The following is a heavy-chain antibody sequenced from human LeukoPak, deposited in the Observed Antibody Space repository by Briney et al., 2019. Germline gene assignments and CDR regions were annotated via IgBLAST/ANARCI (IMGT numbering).Heavy chain of an antibody. CDR3: ARVGDGSSSGYYYHYYYYYGMDV. J-gene: IGHJ6*02. V-gene: IGHV4-59*01. CDR1: GGSISSYY. Sequence: SETLSLTCTVSGGSISSYYWSWIRQPPGKGLEWIGYIYYSGSTNYNPSLKSRVTISVDTSKNQFSLKLSSVTAADTAVYHCARVGDGSSSGYYYHYYYYYGMDVWGQGTTVTVSS. D-gene: IGHD3-22*01. CDR2: IYYSGST.